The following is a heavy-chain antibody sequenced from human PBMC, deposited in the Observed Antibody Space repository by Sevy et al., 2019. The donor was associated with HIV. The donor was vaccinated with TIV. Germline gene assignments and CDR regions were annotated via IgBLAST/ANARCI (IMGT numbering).Heavy chain of an antibody. Sequence: SETLSLTCAVYGGSFSGYFWSWIRQPPGKGLEWIGEINHSGSTNYNPSLKSRVTPSVDTSKNQFSLRLTSVTAADTAVYYCAGDGGGYWGQGTLVTVSS. CDR2: INHSGST. D-gene: IGHD2-15*01. CDR1: GGSFSGYF. J-gene: IGHJ4*02. CDR3: AGDGGGY. V-gene: IGHV4-34*01.